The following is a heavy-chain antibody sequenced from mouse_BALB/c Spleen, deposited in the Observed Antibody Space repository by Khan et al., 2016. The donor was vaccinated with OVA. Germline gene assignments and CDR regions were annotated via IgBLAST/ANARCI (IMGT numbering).Heavy chain of an antibody. CDR2: IWSGGST. Sequence: VQLVESGPGLVQPSQSLSITCTVSGFSLTSYGVHWVRQSPGKGLEWLGVIWSGGSTDYNAAFISRLSISKDNSKSQVFFKMNILQANDTAIYYCARIFIGTTDYAMDYWGQGTSVTVSS. CDR3: ARIFIGTTDYAMDY. V-gene: IGHV2-2*02. D-gene: IGHD2-14*01. J-gene: IGHJ4*01. CDR1: GFSLTSYG.